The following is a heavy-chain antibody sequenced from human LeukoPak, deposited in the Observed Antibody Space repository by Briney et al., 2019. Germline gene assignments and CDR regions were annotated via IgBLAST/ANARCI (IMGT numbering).Heavy chain of an antibody. J-gene: IGHJ4*02. CDR2: ISAYNGNT. Sequence: ASVKVSCKASGYTFTSYDINWVRQATGQGLEWMGWISAYNGNTNYAQKLQGRVTMTTDTSTSTAYMELRSLRSDDTAVYYCARWLRWLPFDYWGQGTLVTVSS. CDR1: GYTFTSYD. D-gene: IGHD5-12*01. V-gene: IGHV1-18*01. CDR3: ARWLRWLPFDY.